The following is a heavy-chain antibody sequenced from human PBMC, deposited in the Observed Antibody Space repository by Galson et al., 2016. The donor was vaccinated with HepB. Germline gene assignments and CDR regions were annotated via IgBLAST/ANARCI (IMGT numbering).Heavy chain of an antibody. V-gene: IGHV5-51*01. CDR2: VYPGDSDT. Sequence: QSGAEVKKPGETLRISCQASGYSFSSYWIAWVRQEPGKGLEWMGMVYPGDSDTKYSPSFQGHVTISADASTSIAFLQWSGLKASDTAIYYCARQRYYNFWSSCGPRGAMDVWGQGTTVTVSS. CDR1: GYSFSSYW. CDR3: ARQRYYNFWSSCGPRGAMDV. D-gene: IGHD3-3*01. J-gene: IGHJ6*02.